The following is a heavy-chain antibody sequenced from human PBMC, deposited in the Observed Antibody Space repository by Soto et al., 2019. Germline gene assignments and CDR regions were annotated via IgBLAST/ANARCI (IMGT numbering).Heavy chain of an antibody. J-gene: IGHJ4*02. CDR1: GFTFSDHY. CDR2: TRNKANSFTT. CDR3: AREFMTTVTYFDY. V-gene: IGHV3-72*01. Sequence: GVLRLSCAASGFTFSDHYMDWVRQAPGKGLEWVGRTRNKANSFTTEYAASVKGRFTIFRDDSKNSLYLQMSSLKTEDTTMYYCAREFMTTVTYFDYWGQGTLVTVSS. D-gene: IGHD4-17*01.